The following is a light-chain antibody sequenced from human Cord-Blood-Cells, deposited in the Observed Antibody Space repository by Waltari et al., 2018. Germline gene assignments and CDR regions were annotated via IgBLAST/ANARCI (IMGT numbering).Light chain of an antibody. Sequence: DIQMTQSPSSLSASVGDRVTITCRTSQSISSYLNWYQQKPGKAPKLLIYAASSLQSGVPSRCSGSGSGTEFILTISSLQPEDFATYYCQQSYSTPLTFGGGTKVEIK. CDR1: QSISSY. CDR2: AAS. CDR3: QQSYSTPLT. J-gene: IGKJ4*01. V-gene: IGKV1-39*01.